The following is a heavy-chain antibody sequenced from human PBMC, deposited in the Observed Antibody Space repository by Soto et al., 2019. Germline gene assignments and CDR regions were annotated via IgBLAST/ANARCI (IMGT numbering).Heavy chain of an antibody. CDR1: GFTFSSYA. CDR2: ISSSGGST. Sequence: LSLTCAASGFTFSSYAMSWVRQAPGKGLEWVSVISSSGGSTYYADSVKGRFTISRDNSKNTLYLQMNSLRAEDTAVYYCEKVKDIVVVPAAMGAFDIWGQGTMVTVSS. D-gene: IGHD2-2*01. CDR3: EKVKDIVVVPAAMGAFDI. J-gene: IGHJ3*02. V-gene: IGHV3-23*01.